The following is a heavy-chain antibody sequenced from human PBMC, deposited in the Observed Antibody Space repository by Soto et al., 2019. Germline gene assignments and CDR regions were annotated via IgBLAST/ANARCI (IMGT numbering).Heavy chain of an antibody. Sequence: QVQLVQSGAEVKEPGSSVKVSCKASGGTFSSYTFNWVRQAPGQGLEWMGAFTPVLSIAKYAQEFQDRVTITADRSTRTAYMELSSLRSDDTAVYYCATDPYYDSSGSTLDYLGQGTLVTVSS. CDR2: FTPVLSIA. D-gene: IGHD3-22*01. CDR3: ATDPYYDSSGSTLDY. J-gene: IGHJ4*02. V-gene: IGHV1-69*02. CDR1: GGTFSSYT.